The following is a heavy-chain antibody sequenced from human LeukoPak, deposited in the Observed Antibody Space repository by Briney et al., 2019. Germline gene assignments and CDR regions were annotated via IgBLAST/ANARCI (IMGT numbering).Heavy chain of an antibody. D-gene: IGHD6-19*01. J-gene: IGHJ4*02. CDR1: GFTFSSYA. CDR3: ERVGYSSGWYEY. CDR2: ISGGGGST. Sequence: LGGSLRLSCEVSGFTFSSYAMSWVRQAPGKGLAWVSAISGGGGSTSYADSVKGRFTISRDNSKNTLYLQMNSLRAEDTAVYYCERVGYSSGWYEYWGQGTLVTVSS. V-gene: IGHV3-23*01.